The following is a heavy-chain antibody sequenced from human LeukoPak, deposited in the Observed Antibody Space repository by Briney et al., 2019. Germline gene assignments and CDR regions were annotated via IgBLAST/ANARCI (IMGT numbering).Heavy chain of an antibody. D-gene: IGHD3-22*01. CDR1: GGTFSTFS. CDR2: IIPVFGTA. CDR3: ARSRDYYDSSGQLGYFDY. V-gene: IGHV1-69*05. Sequence: SVKVSCKASGGTFSTFSITWVRQAPGQGLEWMGGIIPVFGTANYAQQFQGRVAVATDESTSTAYMELSSLRSEDTAVYYCARSRDYYDSSGQLGYFDYWGQGTLVTVSS. J-gene: IGHJ4*02.